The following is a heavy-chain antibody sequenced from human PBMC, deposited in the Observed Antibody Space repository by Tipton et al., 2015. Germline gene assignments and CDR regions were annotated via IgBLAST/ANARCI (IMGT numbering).Heavy chain of an antibody. Sequence: TLSLTCSVPGDSINRYYWSWIRQPPGKGLECIGYIYYTGSTHYNPSLKSRVTISVDTSKSQFFLKMNSMTASDTAVYYCARARGRHGGLFDSWGQGILVTVSP. J-gene: IGHJ4*02. V-gene: IGHV4-59*07. CDR1: GDSINRYY. D-gene: IGHD4-23*01. CDR3: ARARGRHGGLFDS. CDR2: IYYTGST.